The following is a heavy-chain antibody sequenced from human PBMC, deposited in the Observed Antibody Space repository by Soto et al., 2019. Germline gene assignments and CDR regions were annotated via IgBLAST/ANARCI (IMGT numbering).Heavy chain of an antibody. V-gene: IGHV1-2*04. CDR3: ATPGGRTGASADLDY. CDR2: INPNSGGT. Sequence: ASVKVSCKASGYTFTGYYMHWGRQAPGQGLEWMGWINPNSGGTNYAQKFQGWVTMTRDTSISTAYMELSRLRSDDTAVYYCATPGGRTGASADLDYWGQGTLVTVSS. D-gene: IGHD7-27*01. CDR1: GYTFTGYY. J-gene: IGHJ4*02.